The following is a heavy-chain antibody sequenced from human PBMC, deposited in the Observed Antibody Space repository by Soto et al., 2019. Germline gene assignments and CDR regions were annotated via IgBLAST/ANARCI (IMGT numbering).Heavy chain of an antibody. CDR1: GGTFSKYS. D-gene: IGHD2-21*01. V-gene: IGHV1-69*06. J-gene: IGHJ6*02. CDR2: ITPFVDTS. CDR3: ASKSYCNGSGCYSRHYYGMDV. Sequence: QVRLVQSGAEVKKPGSSVKVSCKVSGGTFSKYSLSWVRQTPGQGLEWMGGITPFVDTSNYAQRFLGRVTITADKPTNTAFLEVRGLKSEDTALYFCASKSYCNGSGCYSRHYYGMDVWGQGTTVTVSS.